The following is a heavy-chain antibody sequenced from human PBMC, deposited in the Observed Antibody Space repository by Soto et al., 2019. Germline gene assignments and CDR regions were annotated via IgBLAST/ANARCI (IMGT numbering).Heavy chain of an antibody. J-gene: IGHJ6*02. Sequence: KPSETLSLTCTVSGGSVSGVDYFWSWIRQSPGKGLEWIGYIYYTGITHLNPSLKSRLTMAVETSKNECSLKLTSVSAADTAVYYCARGRYSYGLGGMDVWGQGTTVTVSS. CDR1: GGSVSGVDYF. CDR2: IYYTGIT. CDR3: ARGRYSYGLGGMDV. D-gene: IGHD5-18*01. V-gene: IGHV4-30-4*01.